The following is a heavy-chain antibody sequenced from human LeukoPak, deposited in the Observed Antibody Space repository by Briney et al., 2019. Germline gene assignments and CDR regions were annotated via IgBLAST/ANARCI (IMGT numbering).Heavy chain of an antibody. CDR2: IKSKTDGGTT. J-gene: IGHJ4*02. Sequence: GGSLRLSCAASGFTFSTYWMNWVRQAPGKGLEWVGRIKSKTDGGTTDSAAPVKGRFTLSRDDSKNTLYLQMNSLKTEDTAVYYCTTGTHCSSTSCYELFDYWGQGTLVTVSS. CDR1: GFTFSTYW. D-gene: IGHD2-2*01. CDR3: TTGTHCSSTSCYELFDY. V-gene: IGHV3-15*01.